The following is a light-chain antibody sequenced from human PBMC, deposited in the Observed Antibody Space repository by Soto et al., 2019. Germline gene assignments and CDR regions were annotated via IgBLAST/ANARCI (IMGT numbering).Light chain of an antibody. V-gene: IGKV1-39*01. CDR1: QNIGTY. Sequence: DIQMTQSPSSLSASVGDRITITCRASQNIGTYLNWFQQKPGKVPKLLIFSASNLQSGVPSRFSGGGSGTDFTLTITSLQPEDFATYYCQLASDTLWTFGQGTKVEVK. J-gene: IGKJ1*01. CDR2: SAS. CDR3: QLASDTLWT.